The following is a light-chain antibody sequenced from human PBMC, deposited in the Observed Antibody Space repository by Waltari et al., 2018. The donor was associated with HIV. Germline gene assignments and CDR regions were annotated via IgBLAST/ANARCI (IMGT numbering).Light chain of an antibody. J-gene: IGLJ2*01. V-gene: IGLV3-21*04. CDR1: NFKKKT. CDR2: NDY. CDR3: QVWDRSSDSVI. Sequence: YVLTQPPSVSVAPGKTATISCGGDNFKKKTVHWYRQTPGQAPILVIYNDYHRPSTIPALFSGFSSGNTAALTSSRGEAGDEADYYCQVWDRSSDSVIFGGETKLTVL.